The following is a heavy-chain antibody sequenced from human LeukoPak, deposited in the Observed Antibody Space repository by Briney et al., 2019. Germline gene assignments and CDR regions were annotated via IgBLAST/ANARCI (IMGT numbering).Heavy chain of an antibody. D-gene: IGHD1-26*01. CDR3: SRESGTYCHFGH. V-gene: IGHV4-34*01. J-gene: IGHJ5*02. Sequence: ETLSLTCAVYGGSFSGYYWSWIRQPPGKGLEWIGEINHSGRTNYNPSLKSRVTISVDTSKNQFSLKLSSVTAADTAVYYCSRESGTYCHFGHWGQGTLVTVSS. CDR2: INHSGRT. CDR1: GGSFSGYY.